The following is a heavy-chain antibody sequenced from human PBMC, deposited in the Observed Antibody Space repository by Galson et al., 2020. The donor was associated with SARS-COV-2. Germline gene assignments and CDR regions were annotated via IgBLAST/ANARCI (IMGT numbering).Heavy chain of an antibody. Sequence: GESLKISCAASGFTFSSYWMSWVRQAPGKGLEWVANIKQDGSGKYYMESVKGRFTVSRDNAKNSLYLQMNSLRAEDTAVYYCATSLTTVTPLYYFDYWGQGTLVTVSS. D-gene: IGHD4-17*01. CDR2: IKQDGSGK. CDR3: ATSLTTVTPLYYFDY. V-gene: IGHV3-7*01. J-gene: IGHJ4*02. CDR1: GFTFSSYW.